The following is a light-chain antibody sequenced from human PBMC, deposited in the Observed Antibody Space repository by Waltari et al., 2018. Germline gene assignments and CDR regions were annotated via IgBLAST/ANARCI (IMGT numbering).Light chain of an antibody. CDR3: GTWDSSLSIGV. Sequence: QSVLPHPPSVSAAPGQNVTITCSGSGPNLGRHSLSGYQQLPGTSPKVVIYDNNRRPSGIPDRFSGSKSGTSATLGITGLQTGDEADYYCGTWDSSLSIGVFGGGTKLTVL. CDR1: GPNLGRHS. CDR2: DNN. V-gene: IGLV1-51*01. J-gene: IGLJ2*01.